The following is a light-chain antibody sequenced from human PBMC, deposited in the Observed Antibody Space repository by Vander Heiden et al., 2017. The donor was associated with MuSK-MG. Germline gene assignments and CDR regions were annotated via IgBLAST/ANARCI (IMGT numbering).Light chain of an antibody. CDR1: QSISSW. CDR2: DAS. Sequence: IQMTQSPSTLPASVGDRVTITCRASQSISSWLAWYQQKPGKAPKLLIYDASSLESGVPSRCSGSGSGTEFTLTSSSLQPDDFATYYCQQYNSYSRTFGQGTKLEIK. CDR3: QQYNSYSRT. J-gene: IGKJ2*02. V-gene: IGKV1-5*01.